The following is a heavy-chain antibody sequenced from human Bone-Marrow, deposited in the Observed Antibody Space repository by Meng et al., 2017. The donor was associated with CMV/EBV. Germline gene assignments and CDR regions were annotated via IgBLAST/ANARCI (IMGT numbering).Heavy chain of an antibody. D-gene: IGHD3-10*01. J-gene: IGHJ2*01. Sequence: GGSLRLSCAASGITFMKNSINWVRQAPGKGLEWVASIDSTSEYIYYGDSVKGRFAISRDNAESSVYLQMNSLRAGDMAVYYCAKVRAGEWYFDLWGRGTQVTVSS. V-gene: IGHV3-21*01. CDR1: GITFMKNS. CDR3: AKVRAGEWYFDL. CDR2: IDSTSEYI.